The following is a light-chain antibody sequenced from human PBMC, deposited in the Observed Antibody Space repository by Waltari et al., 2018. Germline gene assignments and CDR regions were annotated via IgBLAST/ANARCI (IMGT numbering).Light chain of an antibody. CDR1: SSDVGGYNY. V-gene: IGLV2-14*03. Sequence: QSALHHTASVAGSPGQSITTSCTGTSSDVGGYNYVPWYQQHPGKAPKLMIYDVSNRPSGVSNRFSGSRSGNTASLTISGLQPEDEAHYYCSSYISSDTLELFGGGTSLTV. J-gene: IGLJ2*01. CDR2: DVS. CDR3: SSYISSDTLEL.